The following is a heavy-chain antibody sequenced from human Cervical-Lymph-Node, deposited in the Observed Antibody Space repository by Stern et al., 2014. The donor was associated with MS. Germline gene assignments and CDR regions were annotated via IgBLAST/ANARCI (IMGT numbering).Heavy chain of an antibody. D-gene: IGHD3-3*01. J-gene: IGHJ4*02. CDR2: ISWNSGDT. V-gene: IGHV3-9*01. CDR1: GFTFDDYA. CDR3: VKPRETYDFWSGSLGN. Sequence: QLVQSGGGLVQPGRSLRLSCAASGFTFDDYAMHWVRQVPGKGLEWVSSISWNSGDTDYADSVKGRYTVSRDNARNVLYLQMSTLRAEDTALYYCVKPRETYDFWSGSLGNWGQGTLVTVSS.